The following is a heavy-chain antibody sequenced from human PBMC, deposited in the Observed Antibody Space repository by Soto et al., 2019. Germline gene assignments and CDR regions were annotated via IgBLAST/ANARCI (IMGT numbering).Heavy chain of an antibody. CDR2: ISGSGTTI. V-gene: IGHV3-11*01. CDR1: GFSFSDYF. Sequence: GGSLRLSCAASGFSFSDYFMSWIRQAPGRGLEWVSYISGSGTTISYADSVKGRFTISRDNAKNLLYLQMSSLRTEDTAVYYCVTEPHRFDYWGQGTQVTVSS. J-gene: IGHJ4*02. CDR3: VTEPHRFDY.